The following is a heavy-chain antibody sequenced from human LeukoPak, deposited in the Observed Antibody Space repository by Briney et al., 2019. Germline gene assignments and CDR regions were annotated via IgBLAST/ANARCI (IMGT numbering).Heavy chain of an antibody. J-gene: IGHJ5*02. D-gene: IGHD3-10*01. CDR1: GYTFSSYG. CDR2: ISAYNGNT. CDR3: ARENPITLIRGVLNWLDP. Sequence: VASVKVSCKASGYTFSSYGVSWVRQAPGQGLEWMGWISAYNGNTNSAQKFQGRVTMTTDTSTNTAYMELRSLRLDDTAIYYCARENPITLIRGVLNWLDPWGQGTLVIVSS. V-gene: IGHV1-18*01.